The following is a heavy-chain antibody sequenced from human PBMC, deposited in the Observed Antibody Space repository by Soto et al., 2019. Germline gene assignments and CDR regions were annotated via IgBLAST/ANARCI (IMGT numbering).Heavy chain of an antibody. CDR2: IYYSGRT. Sequence: NPSETLSLTCTVSGVSISSGGYYWSWIRQHPGKGLEWIGNIYYSGRTYYNPSLKSRVILSVDTSKNHFSLTLRSVTAADSAMYHCASVIGGDSEYYFDFWGQGALVTVS. CDR1: GVSISSGGYY. D-gene: IGHD2-21*02. J-gene: IGHJ4*02. V-gene: IGHV4-31*03. CDR3: ASVIGGDSEYYFDF.